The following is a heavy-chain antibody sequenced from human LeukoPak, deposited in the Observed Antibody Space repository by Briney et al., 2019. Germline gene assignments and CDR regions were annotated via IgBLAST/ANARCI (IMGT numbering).Heavy chain of an antibody. CDR1: GFTISSYS. Sequence: GGSLRLSCTVSGFTISSYSMSWVRQAPGKGLEWVSYISSTSSTIYDADSVKGRFTISRDNAKHSVYLQMNSLRDEDTAVYYCARAHGGSGYYLPLHYWGRGTLVTVSS. J-gene: IGHJ4*02. CDR3: ARAHGGSGYYLPLHY. D-gene: IGHD3-22*01. V-gene: IGHV3-48*02. CDR2: ISSTSSTI.